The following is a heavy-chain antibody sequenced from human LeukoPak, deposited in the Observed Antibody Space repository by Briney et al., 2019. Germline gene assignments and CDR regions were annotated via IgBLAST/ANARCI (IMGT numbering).Heavy chain of an antibody. D-gene: IGHD4-17*01. V-gene: IGHV4-34*01. J-gene: IGHJ5*02. CDR3: ARTVLKWFDP. CDR1: GGSFSGYY. CDR2: INHSGST. Sequence: MPSETLSLTCAVYGGSFSGYYWSWIRQPPGKGLEWIGEINHSGSTNYNPSLKSRVTISVDTSKNQFSLKLSSVTAADTAVYYCARTVLKWFDPWGQGTLVTVSS.